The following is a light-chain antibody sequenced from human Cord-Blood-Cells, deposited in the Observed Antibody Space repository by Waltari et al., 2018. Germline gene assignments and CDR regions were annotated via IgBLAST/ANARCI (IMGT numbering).Light chain of an antibody. J-gene: IGLJ3*02. V-gene: IGLV3-21*04. CDR3: QVWDSSSDHPV. Sequence: SYVLTQPPSVSVAPGKTARITCGGNNIGSKSVHWYQQKPGQAPVLVIYYDSDRPSWIPERFSGSNSGNTANLTISRVEAGDEADYYCQVWDSSSDHPVFGGGTKLTVL. CDR1: NIGSKS. CDR2: YDS.